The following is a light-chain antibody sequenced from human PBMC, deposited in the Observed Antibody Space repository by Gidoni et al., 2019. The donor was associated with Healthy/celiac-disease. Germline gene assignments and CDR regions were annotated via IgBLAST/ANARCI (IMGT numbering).Light chain of an antibody. CDR3: QQYNSYSWT. CDR2: KAS. J-gene: IGKJ1*01. CDR1: QSISSW. V-gene: IGKV1-5*03. Sequence: DIQMTQSPSTLSASVGDRVTITCRASQSISSWLAWYQQKPGKAPKLLIYKASSLESEVPSRFSGSGSGTEFTLTISSLQPDDFATYYCQQYNSYSWTFXXXTKVEIK.